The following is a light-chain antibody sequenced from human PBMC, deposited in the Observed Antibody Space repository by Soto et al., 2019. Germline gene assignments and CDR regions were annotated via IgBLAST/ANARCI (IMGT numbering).Light chain of an antibody. CDR1: QSVSSN. J-gene: IGKJ4*01. V-gene: IGKV3-15*01. Sequence: EIVMTQSPATLSVSPGERATLSCRASQSVSSNLAWYQQQPGQAPRLLIYGASTRATGIPARFSGSGSGTEFTLTISRLQSEDFAVYYCQQYNNWPPLTFGGGTKVEIK. CDR3: QQYNNWPPLT. CDR2: GAS.